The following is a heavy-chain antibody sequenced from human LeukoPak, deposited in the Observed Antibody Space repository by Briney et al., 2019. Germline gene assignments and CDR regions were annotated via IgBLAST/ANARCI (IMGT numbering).Heavy chain of an antibody. D-gene: IGHD1-26*01. Sequence: PGGSLRLSCAASGFPFSDTGMIWVRQVPGRGLEWVGHIKSKTDGGTTDYAAPVEGRFSISTDEFKSTVYLQMNSLETEDTAVYYCARDLQISDYYYYGMDVWGQGTTVTVSS. CDR2: IKSKTDGGTT. V-gene: IGHV3-15*05. J-gene: IGHJ6*02. CDR3: ARDLQISDYYYYGMDV. CDR1: GFPFSDTG.